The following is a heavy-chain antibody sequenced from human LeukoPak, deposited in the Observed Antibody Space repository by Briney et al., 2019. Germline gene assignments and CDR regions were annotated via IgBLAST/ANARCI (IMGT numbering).Heavy chain of an antibody. V-gene: IGHV4-59*02. D-gene: IGHD7-27*01. Sequence: SETLSLTCTISGGSASDYYWSWIRQSPGKGLEWIGYIYHTGSTSYSPSLKSRVTISADTSQNQFSLKLSSVTAADTAVYYCASRKLGNDYWGQGTLVTVSS. CDR3: ASRKLGNDY. CDR2: IYHTGST. CDR1: GGSASDYY. J-gene: IGHJ4*02.